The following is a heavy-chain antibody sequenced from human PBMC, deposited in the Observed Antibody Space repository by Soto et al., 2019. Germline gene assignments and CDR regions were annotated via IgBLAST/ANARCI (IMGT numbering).Heavy chain of an antibody. D-gene: IGHD2-8*01. V-gene: IGHV1-24*01. CDR3: ATGPLSNGVRDY. J-gene: IGHJ4*02. CDR2: FDPEDGET. Sequence: ASVKVSCKVSGYTLTELSMHWVRQAPGKGLEWMGGFDPEDGETIYAQKFQGRVTMTEDTSTDTAYMELSSLRSEDTAVYYCATGPLSNGVRDYWGQGTLVTVSS. CDR1: GYTLTELS.